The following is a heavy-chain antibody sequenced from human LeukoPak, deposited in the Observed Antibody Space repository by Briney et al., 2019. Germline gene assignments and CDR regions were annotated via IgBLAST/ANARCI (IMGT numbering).Heavy chain of an antibody. V-gene: IGHV4-61*01. CDR3: ARGSGISWSPYYFEY. J-gene: IGHJ4*02. CDR1: GGSVSSGSYY. D-gene: IGHD6-13*01. Sequence: SETLSLTCTVSGGSVSSGSYYWSWIRQPPGKGLEWIGYIYSSGSTNYKPSLKSRVTISKDTSKNQFSLKLTSVTAADTAVYYCARGSGISWSPYYFEYWGQGTLVTVSS. CDR2: IYSSGST.